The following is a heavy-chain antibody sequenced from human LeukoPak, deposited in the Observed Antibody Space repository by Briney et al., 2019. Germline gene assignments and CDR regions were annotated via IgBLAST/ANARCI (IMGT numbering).Heavy chain of an antibody. CDR1: GFTFSDYY. Sequence: GGSLRLSCAASGFTFSDYYMSWIRQAPGKGLEWISYISSSGSTIYYADSVKGRFTISRDNAKNSLYLQMNSLRAEDTAAYYCARRMANGAFDYWGQGTLVTVSS. J-gene: IGHJ4*02. D-gene: IGHD5-24*01. V-gene: IGHV3-11*04. CDR2: ISSSGSTI. CDR3: ARRMANGAFDY.